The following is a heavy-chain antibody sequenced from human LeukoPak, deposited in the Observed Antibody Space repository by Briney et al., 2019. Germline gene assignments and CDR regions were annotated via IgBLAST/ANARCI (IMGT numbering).Heavy chain of an antibody. CDR2: IYHSGST. J-gene: IGHJ3*02. CDR1: GGPISSGGYS. Sequence: SETLSLTCAVSGGPISSGGYSWSWIRQPPGKGLEWIGYIYHSGSTYYNPSLKSRVTIPVDRSKNQFSLKLSSVTAADTAVYYCARSSGYYYGYAFDIWGQGTMVTVSS. D-gene: IGHD3-22*01. CDR3: ARSSGYYYGYAFDI. V-gene: IGHV4-30-2*01.